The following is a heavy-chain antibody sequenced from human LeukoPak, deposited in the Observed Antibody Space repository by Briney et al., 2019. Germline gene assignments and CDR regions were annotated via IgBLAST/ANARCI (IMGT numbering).Heavy chain of an antibody. V-gene: IGHV3-53*01. CDR3: AREVISTPSYFDY. J-gene: IGHJ4*02. CDR1: GFTFSSFA. Sequence: GGSLRLSCAASGFTFSSFAMTWVRRAPGKGLEWVSFIHRDDKTYYADSVKGRFTMSRDSSKNTLYLQMNSLGADDTAVYYCAREVISTPSYFDYWGQGILVTVSS. D-gene: IGHD2-2*01. CDR2: IHRDDKT.